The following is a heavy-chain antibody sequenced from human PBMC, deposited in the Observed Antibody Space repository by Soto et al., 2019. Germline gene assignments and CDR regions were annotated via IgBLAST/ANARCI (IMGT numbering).Heavy chain of an antibody. CDR3: ARGRYYGSGSYRTYNWFDP. CDR1: GGSISSGGYS. J-gene: IGHJ5*02. V-gene: IGHV4-30-2*01. D-gene: IGHD3-10*01. CDR2: IYHSGST. Sequence: SETLSLTCAVSGGSISSGGYSWSWIRQPPGKGLEWIGYIYHSGSTYYNPSLKSRVTISVDRSKNQFSLKLSSVTAAGTAVYYCARGRYYGSGSYRTYNWFDPWGQGTLVTVSS.